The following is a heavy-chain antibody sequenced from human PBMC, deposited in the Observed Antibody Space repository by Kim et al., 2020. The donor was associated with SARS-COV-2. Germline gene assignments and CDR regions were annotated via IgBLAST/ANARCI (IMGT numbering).Heavy chain of an antibody. V-gene: IGHV1-46*01. CDR2: INPSGGAA. CDR3: ATSLAYCSGGSCHS. D-gene: IGHD2-15*01. CDR1: GYTFTHHY. Sequence: ASVKVSCKASGYTFTHHYMHWARQAPGQGLEWMGMINPSGGAATYAQKFQGRVTMTSDTSTSTVYMEVSSLRSEDTALYYCATSLAYCSGGSCHSWGQGTLVTVSS. J-gene: IGHJ4*02.